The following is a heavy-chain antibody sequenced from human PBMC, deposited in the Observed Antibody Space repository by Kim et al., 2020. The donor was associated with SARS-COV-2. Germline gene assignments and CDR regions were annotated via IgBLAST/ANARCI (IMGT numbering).Heavy chain of an antibody. D-gene: IGHD3-10*01. CDR1: GFMFSRHG. Sequence: GGSLRLSCTASGFMFSRHGIHWVRQAPGKGLEWVAVISYDGNDEKYADSVKGRFTISRDNSKNTLFLEMNDMRADDTAVYYCAKDLDGTGSTTRGGIYFYYVMDVWGLGTTVTVSS. CDR3: AKDLDGTGSTTRGGIYFYYVMDV. J-gene: IGHJ6*02. V-gene: IGHV3-30*18. CDR2: ISYDGNDE.